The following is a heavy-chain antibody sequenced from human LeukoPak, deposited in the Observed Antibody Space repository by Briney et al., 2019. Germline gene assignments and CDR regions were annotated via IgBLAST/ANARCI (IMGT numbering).Heavy chain of an antibody. CDR2: IYYSGSN. V-gene: IGHV4-59*11. D-gene: IGHD2-2*01. Sequence: SESLSLTCTVSGGSISRHYWSWIRQPPGKGLETIVFIYYSGSNNYNPSLKSRVTISADTSKNQISLKLRSVTASDTAVYYCARENEGYCSSTSCFSNWFDLWGQGTLVTVSS. J-gene: IGHJ5*02. CDR1: GGSISRHY. CDR3: ARENEGYCSSTSCFSNWFDL.